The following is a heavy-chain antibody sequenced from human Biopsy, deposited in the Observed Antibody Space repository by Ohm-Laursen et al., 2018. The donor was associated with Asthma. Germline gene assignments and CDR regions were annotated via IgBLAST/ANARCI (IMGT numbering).Heavy chain of an antibody. Sequence: SLRLSCAASGFAVSRDYIFWVRQAPGKGLEWVSVIYSGGTSHTADSVRGRFTISRDYSKNTLYLQMHSLRAEDTAVYYCARGQVNKVQLDRPRVFDLWGQGTVVTVSS. V-gene: IGHV3-53*01. J-gene: IGHJ3*01. CDR1: GFAVSRDY. D-gene: IGHD1-1*01. CDR2: IYSGGTS. CDR3: ARGQVNKVQLDRPRVFDL.